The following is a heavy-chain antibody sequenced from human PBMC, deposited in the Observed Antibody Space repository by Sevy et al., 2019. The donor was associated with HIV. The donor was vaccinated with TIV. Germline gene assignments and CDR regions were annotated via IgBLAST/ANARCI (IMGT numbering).Heavy chain of an antibody. CDR1: GGSLVSPTFY. V-gene: IGHV4-39*02. D-gene: IGHD3-16*01. Sequence: SETLSLTCTASGGSLVSPTFYWGWVRQPPGERLEWVAAMHYGGNTYYNPSLKDRIAMSIDTFKNQFSLNLTSVTAADAAVYHCVRDHHLRGRHWFDSWGQGALVTVSS. J-gene: IGHJ5*01. CDR2: MHYGGNT. CDR3: VRDHHLRGRHWFDS.